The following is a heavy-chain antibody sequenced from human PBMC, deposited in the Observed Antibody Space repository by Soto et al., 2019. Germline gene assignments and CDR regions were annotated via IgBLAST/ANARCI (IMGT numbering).Heavy chain of an antibody. CDR3: ARGDIVVVPAAQPLSNGMDV. D-gene: IGHD2-2*01. CDR2: IIPIFGTA. CDR1: GGTFSSYA. V-gene: IGHV1-69*13. J-gene: IGHJ6*02. Sequence: SVKVSCKASGGTFSSYAISWVRQAPGRGLEWMGGIIPIFGTANYAQKFQGRVTITADESTSTAYMELSSLRSEDTAVYYCARGDIVVVPAAQPLSNGMDVWGQGTTVTVSS.